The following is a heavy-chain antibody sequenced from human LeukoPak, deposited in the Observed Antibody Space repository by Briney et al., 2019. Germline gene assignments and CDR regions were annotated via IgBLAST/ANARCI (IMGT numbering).Heavy chain of an antibody. CDR2: ISAYNGNT. CDR3: AKEAYGVFDY. Sequence: ASVKVSCKASGCTFTNYGISWVRQAPGQGLEWMGWISAYNGNTNYAQKLQGRVTMTTDTSTSTAYMELRSLRSDDTAVYYCAKEAYGVFDYWGQGTLVTVSS. CDR1: GCTFTNYG. J-gene: IGHJ4*02. D-gene: IGHD4-17*01. V-gene: IGHV1-18*01.